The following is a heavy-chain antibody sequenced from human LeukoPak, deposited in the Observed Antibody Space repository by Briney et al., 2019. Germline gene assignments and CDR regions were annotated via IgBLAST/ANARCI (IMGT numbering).Heavy chain of an antibody. CDR1: GFTFSSYA. D-gene: IGHD3-22*01. CDR3: ASYRYYYDSSGFCDY. CDR2: ISGSGGST. V-gene: IGHV3-23*01. J-gene: IGHJ4*02. Sequence: GGPLRLSCAASGFTFSSYAMSWVRQAPGRGLEWVSAISGSGGSTYYADSVKGRFTISRDNFKNTLYLQMNSLRAEDTAVYYCASYRYYYDSSGFCDYWGQGTLVTVSS.